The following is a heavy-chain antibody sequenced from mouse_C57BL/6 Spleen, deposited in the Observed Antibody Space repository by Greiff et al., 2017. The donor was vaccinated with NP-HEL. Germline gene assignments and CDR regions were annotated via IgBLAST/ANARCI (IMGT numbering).Heavy chain of an antibody. Sequence: QVQLQQPGAELVKPGASVKVSCKASGYTFTSYWMHWVKQRPGQGLEWIGRIHPSDSDTNYNQKFKGKATLTVAKSSSTAYMQLSSLTSEDSAVYYCAIERFYDGYYVDYAMDYWGQGTSVTVSS. V-gene: IGHV1-74*01. CDR2: IHPSDSDT. J-gene: IGHJ4*01. CDR3: AIERFYDGYYVDYAMDY. CDR1: GYTFTSYW. D-gene: IGHD2-3*01.